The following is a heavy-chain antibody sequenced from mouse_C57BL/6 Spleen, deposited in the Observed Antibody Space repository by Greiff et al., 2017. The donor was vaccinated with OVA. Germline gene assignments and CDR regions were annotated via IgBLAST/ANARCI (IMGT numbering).Heavy chain of an antibody. CDR2: IRYDGSN. J-gene: IGHJ1*03. CDR3: ARRYCGSSCWYFDV. CDR1: GYSITSGYY. D-gene: IGHD1-1*01. Sequence: EVQLQESGPGLVKPSQSLSLTCSVTGYSITSGYYWNWIRQFPGNKLEWMGYIRYDGSNNYNPSLKNRISITRDTSTNQFFLKLNSVTTEDTATYYCARRYCGSSCWYFDVWGTGTTVTVSS. V-gene: IGHV3-6*01.